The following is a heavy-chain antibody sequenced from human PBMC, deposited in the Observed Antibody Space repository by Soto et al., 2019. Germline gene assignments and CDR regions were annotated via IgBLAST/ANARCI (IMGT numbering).Heavy chain of an antibody. CDR1: GFTFSDYY. D-gene: IGHD2-15*01. J-gene: IGHJ3*02. Sequence: QVQLVESGGGLVKPGGSLRLSCAASGFTFSDYYMSWIRQAPGKGLEWVSYISSSGSTIYYADSVKGRFTIYRDNAKNSLYLQMNSLRAEDTAVYYCAIDPETGYCSGGSCATDAFDIWGQGTMVTVSS. V-gene: IGHV3-11*01. CDR3: AIDPETGYCSGGSCATDAFDI. CDR2: ISSSGSTI.